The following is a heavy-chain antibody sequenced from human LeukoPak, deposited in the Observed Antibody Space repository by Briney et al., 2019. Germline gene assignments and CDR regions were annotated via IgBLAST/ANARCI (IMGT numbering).Heavy chain of an antibody. D-gene: IGHD6-19*01. CDR2: ISSSSSTI. V-gene: IGHV3-48*01. Sequence: GGSLRLSCAASGFTFSSYGMHWVRQAPGKGLEWVSYISSSSSTIYYADSVKGRFTISRDNAKNSLYLQMNSLRAEDTAVYYCARGKNSGWPYYFDYWGQGTLVTVSS. J-gene: IGHJ4*02. CDR3: ARGKNSGWPYYFDY. CDR1: GFTFSSYG.